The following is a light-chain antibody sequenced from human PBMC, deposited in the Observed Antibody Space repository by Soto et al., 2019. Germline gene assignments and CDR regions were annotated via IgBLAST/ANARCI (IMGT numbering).Light chain of an antibody. CDR1: QSVSSW. V-gene: IGKV1-5*03. Sequence: DIQMTQSPSTLSASVRDRVTITCRASQSVSSWLAWYQQKPGEVPKLLIYKASSLESGVPSRFSGSGSGTEFTLTISSLQPDDFVTYYCQQYSRNPLTFGGGTKVEIK. J-gene: IGKJ4*01. CDR3: QQYSRNPLT. CDR2: KAS.